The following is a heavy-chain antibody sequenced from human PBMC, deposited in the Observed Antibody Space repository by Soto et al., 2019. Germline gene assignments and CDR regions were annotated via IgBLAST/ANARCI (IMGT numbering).Heavy chain of an antibody. CDR1: GGSISSTNYY. CDR2: IYYSGST. D-gene: IGHD4-4*01. Sequence: QLQLQESGPGLVKPSETLSLTCTVSGGSISSTNYYWGWIRQPPGKGLECIGGIYYSGSTYYNPSLKSRVTIAVYTSKNQFSLTMSSVTAADTAMYYCARQKYPPTVIKNNWFDPWGQGTLVTVSS. J-gene: IGHJ5*02. V-gene: IGHV4-39*01. CDR3: ARQKYPPTVIKNNWFDP.